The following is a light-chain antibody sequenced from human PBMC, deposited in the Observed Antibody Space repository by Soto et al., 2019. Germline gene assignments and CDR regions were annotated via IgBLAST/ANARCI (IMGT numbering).Light chain of an antibody. CDR2: GVT. V-gene: IGLV2-8*01. CDR3: SSYAGSSDIV. Sequence: QSVLTQPPSSSGSPGQSVTISCTGTISDVGAYNFVSWYQQHPGRAPKLIISGVTNRPSGVPDRFSGSKSGDTASLTVSGLQADDEADYYCSSYAGSSDIVFGTGTKVTVL. CDR1: ISDVGAYNF. J-gene: IGLJ1*01.